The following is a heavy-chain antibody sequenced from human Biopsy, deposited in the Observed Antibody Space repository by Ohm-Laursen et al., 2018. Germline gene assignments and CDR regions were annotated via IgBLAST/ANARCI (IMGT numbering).Heavy chain of an antibody. V-gene: IGHV4-30-4*02. J-gene: IGHJ4*02. CDR3: TRKPNSLYYFDH. Sequence: SDTLSLTCTVSGDSISSDYYWTWIRQVPGEGLEWIAYMHHSGPTYTYYNPSLKSRVAISEEVSKNQFSLKVSSVTAADTAVYFCTRKPNSLYYFDHWGQGTLVTVSS. CDR1: GDSISSDYY. CDR2: MHHSGPT. D-gene: IGHD1-14*01.